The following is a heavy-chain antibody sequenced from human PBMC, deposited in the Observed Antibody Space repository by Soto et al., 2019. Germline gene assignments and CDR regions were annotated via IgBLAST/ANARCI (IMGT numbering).Heavy chain of an antibody. CDR2: INHSGST. CDR1: GWSFRGYY. D-gene: IGHD3-10*01. CDR3: ARCDARSGSYSYYYYRMDV. Sequence: SETLPPTSPVIGWSFRGYYVGWIRQPPGKGLKGIGEINHSGSTNYNPSLKSRVTISVDTSKNQFSLKLSSVTAADTAVYYCARCDARSGSYSYYYYRMDVWGQGTMVTVSS. J-gene: IGHJ6*02. V-gene: IGHV4-34*01.